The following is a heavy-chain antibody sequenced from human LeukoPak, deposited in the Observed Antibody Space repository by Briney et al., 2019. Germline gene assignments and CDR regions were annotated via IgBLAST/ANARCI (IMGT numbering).Heavy chain of an antibody. CDR3: ARAPDDGSVYYYVKALDY. J-gene: IGHJ4*02. CDR1: GFTFSSYA. Sequence: PGGSLRLSCAASGFTFSSYAMHWVRQAPGKGLERVAVVSYDGSNKYSADSVKGRFTISMDNSKNTLYLQMNSLRADDTAVYCSARAPDDGSVYYYVKALDYWGQGTLVTVSS. CDR2: VSYDGSNK. V-gene: IGHV3-30-3*01. D-gene: IGHD3-22*01.